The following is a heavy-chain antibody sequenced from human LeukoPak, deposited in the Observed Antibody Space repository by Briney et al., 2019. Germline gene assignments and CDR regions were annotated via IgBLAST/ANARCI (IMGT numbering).Heavy chain of an antibody. J-gene: IGHJ3*02. D-gene: IGHD6-13*01. CDR2: IGSSGSYI. V-gene: IGHV3-21*01. CDR3: ARDLRYSSSWYGDGAFDI. CDR1: GFTFSSYH. Sequence: GGSLRLSCEVSGFTFSSYHMNWVRQAPGKGLEWVSSIGSSGSYIYYADSLTGRFTISRDNTKNSLYLQMNSLRAEDTAVYYCARDLRYSSSWYGDGAFDIWGQGTMVTVSS.